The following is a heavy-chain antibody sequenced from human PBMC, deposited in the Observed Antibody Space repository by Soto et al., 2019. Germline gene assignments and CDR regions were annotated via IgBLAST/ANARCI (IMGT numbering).Heavy chain of an antibody. Sequence: EVQLVESGGGLVQPGRSLRLSCAASGFTFDDYAMHWVRQAPGKGLEWVSGISWNSGSIGYADSVKGRFTISRDNAKNSLYLQMNSLRAEDTALYYCAKVGGYDYGDHGDYFDYWGQGTLVTVSS. CDR3: AKVGGYDYGDHGDYFDY. V-gene: IGHV3-9*01. CDR1: GFTFDDYA. CDR2: ISWNSGSI. J-gene: IGHJ4*02. D-gene: IGHD4-17*01.